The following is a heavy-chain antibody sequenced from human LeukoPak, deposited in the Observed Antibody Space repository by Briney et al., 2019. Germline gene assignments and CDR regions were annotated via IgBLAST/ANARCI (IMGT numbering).Heavy chain of an antibody. CDR1: GYSISSGYY. J-gene: IGHJ5*02. D-gene: IGHD2-2*02. CDR3: ARDTVVVPAAIGFGNWFDP. CDR2: IYHSGST. Sequence: KTSETLSLTCTVSGYSISSGYYWGWIRPPPGKGLEWIGSIYHSGSTYYNPSLKSRVTISVDTSKNQFSLKLSSVTAADTAVYYCARDTVVVPAAIGFGNWFDPWGQGTLVTVSS. V-gene: IGHV4-38-2*02.